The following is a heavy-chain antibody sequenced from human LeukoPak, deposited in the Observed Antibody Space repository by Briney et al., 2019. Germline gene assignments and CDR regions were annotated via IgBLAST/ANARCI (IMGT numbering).Heavy chain of an antibody. Sequence: ASVKVSCKASGYTFTGYYMHWVRQAPGQGLEWMGWINPNSGGTNYAQKFQGRVTMTRDTSISTAYMELSRLRSDDTAVYYCARVPWFGEPTKGAFDIWGQGTMVTVSS. CDR2: INPNSGGT. J-gene: IGHJ3*02. CDR3: ARVPWFGEPTKGAFDI. V-gene: IGHV1-2*02. D-gene: IGHD3-10*01. CDR1: GYTFTGYY.